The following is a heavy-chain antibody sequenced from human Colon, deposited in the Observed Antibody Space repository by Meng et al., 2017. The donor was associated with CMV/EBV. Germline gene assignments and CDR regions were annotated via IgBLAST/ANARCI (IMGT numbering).Heavy chain of an antibody. D-gene: IGHD1-7*01. CDR3: ARDQSKGPTNGNYDYYFDY. CDR2: VTTTSLYS. V-gene: IGHV3-21*01. CDR1: GFTFSDYN. J-gene: IGHJ4*02. Sequence: GESLKISCAVSGFTFSDYNMDWVRQAPGKGLEWVATVTTTSLYSHYADSVKGRFTISRDNAKNSLYLQMDSLRAEDTAVYYCARDQSKGPTNGNYDYYFDYWGLGTLVTVSS.